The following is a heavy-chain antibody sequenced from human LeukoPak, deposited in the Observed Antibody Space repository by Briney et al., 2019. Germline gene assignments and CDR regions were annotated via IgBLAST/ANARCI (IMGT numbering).Heavy chain of an antibody. D-gene: IGHD1-26*01. CDR1: GFTFSSYG. J-gene: IGHJ3*02. V-gene: IGHV3-30*18. CDR3: AKLESYDDAFDI. CDR2: ISYDGSNK. Sequence: PGGSLRLSSAASGFTFSSYGMHWVRQAPGKGLEWVAVISYDGSNKYYADSVKGRFTISRDNSKNTLYLQMNSLRAEDTAVYYCAKLESYDDAFDIWGQGTMVTVSS.